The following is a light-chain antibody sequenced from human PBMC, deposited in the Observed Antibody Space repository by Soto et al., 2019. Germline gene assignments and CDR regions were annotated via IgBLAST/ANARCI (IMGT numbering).Light chain of an antibody. CDR2: GAS. V-gene: IGKV3-20*01. J-gene: IGKJ1*01. CDR1: QSVASGY. CDR3: QHYGSSRS. Sequence: EIVLTQSPGTLSLSPGERATLSCRATQSVASGYFAWYQQKPGQAPRLLIYGASTMATGIPDRFSGSVSGTDFTLTISRLEPEDFAVYYCQHYGSSRSFGQGTKVEIK.